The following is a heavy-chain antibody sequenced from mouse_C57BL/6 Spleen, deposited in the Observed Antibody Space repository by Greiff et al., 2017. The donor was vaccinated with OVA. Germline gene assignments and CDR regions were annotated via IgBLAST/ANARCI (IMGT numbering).Heavy chain of an antibody. V-gene: IGHV3-1*01. D-gene: IGHD2-4*01. J-gene: IGHJ3*01. Sequence: DVKLQESGPGMVKPSQSLPLTCTVTGYSITSGYDWHWIRHFPGNKLEWMGYISYSGSTNYNPYLKSRISITHDTSKNHFFLKLNSVTTEDTATYYCARDHYDYDEAWFAYWGQGTLVTVSA. CDR3: ARDHYDYDEAWFAY. CDR2: ISYSGST. CDR1: GYSITSGYD.